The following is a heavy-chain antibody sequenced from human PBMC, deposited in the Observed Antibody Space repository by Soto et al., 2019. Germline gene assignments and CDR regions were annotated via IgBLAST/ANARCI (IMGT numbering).Heavy chain of an antibody. CDR2: ISYDGSNK. D-gene: IGHD5-18*01. CDR3: ARERGYSYGLPDY. Sequence: GGSLRLSCAASGFTFSSYAMHWVRQAPGKGLEWVAVISYDGSNKYYADSVKGRFTISRDNSKNTLYLQMNSLRAEDTAVYYCARERGYSYGLPDYWGQGTLVTVSS. CDR1: GFTFSSYA. V-gene: IGHV3-30-3*01. J-gene: IGHJ4*02.